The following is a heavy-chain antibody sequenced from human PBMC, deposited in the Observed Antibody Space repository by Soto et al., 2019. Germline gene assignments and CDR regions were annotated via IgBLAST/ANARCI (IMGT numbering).Heavy chain of an antibody. Sequence: SETLSLTCAVYGGSFSGYYWSWIRQPPGKGLEWIGEINHSGSTNYNPSLKSRVTISVDTSKNQFSLKLSSVTAADTAVYYCARVTTYYYDSSGYCTDYWGQGTLVTVSS. J-gene: IGHJ4*02. CDR2: INHSGST. CDR1: GGSFSGYY. D-gene: IGHD3-22*01. CDR3: ARVTTYYYDSSGYCTDY. V-gene: IGHV4-34*01.